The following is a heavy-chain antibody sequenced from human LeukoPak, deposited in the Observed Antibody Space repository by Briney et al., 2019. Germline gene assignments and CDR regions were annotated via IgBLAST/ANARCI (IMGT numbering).Heavy chain of an antibody. J-gene: IGHJ5*02. D-gene: IGHD3-10*01. CDR1: GGSISSSSYS. CDR2: IYYSGST. Sequence: SETLSLTCTVSGGSISSSSYSWGWIRQPPGKGLEWIGSIYYSGSTYYNPSLKSRVTISVDTSKNQFSLKLSSVTAADTAVYYCASRIMVRGRTPVSPDWFDPWGQGTLVTVSS. V-gene: IGHV4-39*01. CDR3: ASRIMVRGRTPVSPDWFDP.